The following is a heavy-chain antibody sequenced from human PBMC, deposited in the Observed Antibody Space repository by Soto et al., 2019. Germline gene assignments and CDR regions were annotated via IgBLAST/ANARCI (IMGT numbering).Heavy chain of an antibody. J-gene: IGHJ6*02. CDR1: GFTLSSYA. CDR2: ISAGGDMT. D-gene: IGHD3-10*01. V-gene: IGHV3-23*01. CDR3: ARGDRGGSGSPASYYYSGWDV. Sequence: DVQLLESGGHWVQPGGSLRLSCSASGFTLSSYAMSWVRQAPGKGLAWVSSISAGGDMTYNSDSVRGRFTISRDNSNNALYLQMHNLRIEDTALYYCARGDRGGSGSPASYYYSGWDVWGQGATVIVS.